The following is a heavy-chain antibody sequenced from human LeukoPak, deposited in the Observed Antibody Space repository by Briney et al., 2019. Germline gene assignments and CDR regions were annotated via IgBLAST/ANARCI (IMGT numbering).Heavy chain of an antibody. CDR2: ISGSGDNT. Sequence: GGSLRLSCAASGLTFSTSTMSWVRQAPGKGLEWVAAISGSGDNTYYADSVKGRFTISRDTSKNTLYLQMNSLRAEETAVYYCTKRGLYYYYGMDVWGQGTTVTVSS. V-gene: IGHV3-23*01. CDR1: GLTFSTST. CDR3: TKRGLYYYYGMDV. J-gene: IGHJ6*02.